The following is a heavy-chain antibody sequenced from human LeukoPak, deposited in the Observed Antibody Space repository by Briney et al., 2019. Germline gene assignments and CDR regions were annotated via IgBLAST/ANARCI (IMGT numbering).Heavy chain of an antibody. CDR1: GFTFSSYA. V-gene: IGHV3-23*01. CDR2: ISGSGGST. CDR3: ARDLSYSSSWYDYYYYGMDV. Sequence: GGSLRLSCAASGFTFSSYAMSWVRQAPGKGLEWVSAISGSGGSTYYADSVKGRFTISRDNAKNSLYLQMNSLRAEDTAVYYCARDLSYSSSWYDYYYYGMDVWGQGTTVTVSS. J-gene: IGHJ6*02. D-gene: IGHD6-13*01.